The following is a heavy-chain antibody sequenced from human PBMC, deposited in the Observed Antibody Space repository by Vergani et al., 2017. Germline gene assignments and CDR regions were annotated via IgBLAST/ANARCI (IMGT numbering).Heavy chain of an antibody. J-gene: IGHJ5*02. V-gene: IGHV1-46*01. Sequence: QVQLVQSGSALKKPGASVKVSCKASGYTFTSYYMHWVRQAPGQGLEWMGIINPSGGSTSYAQKFQGRVTMTRDTSTSTVYMELSSLRSEDTAVYYCARDSRYCSSTSCYVGRDWFDPWGQGTLVTVSS. CDR1: GYTFTSYY. CDR3: ARDSRYCSSTSCYVGRDWFDP. D-gene: IGHD2-2*01. CDR2: INPSGGST.